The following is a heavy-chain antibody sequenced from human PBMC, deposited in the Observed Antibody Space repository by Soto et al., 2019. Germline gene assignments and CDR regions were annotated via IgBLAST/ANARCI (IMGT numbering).Heavy chain of an antibody. J-gene: IGHJ6*02. CDR1: GFTFNNYA. D-gene: IGHD3-3*01. CDR2: LGGDGSNK. CDR3: ARDQEGFLEWLPSYGMDV. Sequence: GGSLRLSCAASGFTFNNYAMTWVRQAPGKGLEWVSSLGGDGSNKYHIDSVKGRFTISRDNAKNTMYLQMNSLRAEDTAVYYGARDQEGFLEWLPSYGMDVWGQGTTVTVSS. V-gene: IGHV3-23*01.